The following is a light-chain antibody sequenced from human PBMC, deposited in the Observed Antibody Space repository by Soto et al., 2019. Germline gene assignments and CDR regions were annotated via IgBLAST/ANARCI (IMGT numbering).Light chain of an antibody. CDR1: SSNIGSNY. V-gene: IGLV1-47*01. Sequence: QAVVTQPPSASGTPGQRVTISCSGSSSNIGSNYVYWYQQLQGTAPKLLIYRNNQRPSGVPDRFSGSKSGTSASLGISGLRFEDEADYYCAAWYDRLSGPVVFGGGTKLTVL. CDR2: RNN. J-gene: IGLJ2*01. CDR3: AAWYDRLSGPVV.